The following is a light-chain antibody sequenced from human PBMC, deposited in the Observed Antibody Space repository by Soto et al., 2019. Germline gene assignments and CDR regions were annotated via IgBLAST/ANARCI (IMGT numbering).Light chain of an antibody. CDR2: DAS. J-gene: IGKJ5*01. V-gene: IGKV3-11*01. CDR3: QQRSNWPPRIT. CDR1: QSVSSY. Sequence: EIVLTHSQATLALSPCERATLSSSASQSVSSYLAWYQQKPGQAPRLLIYDASNRATGIPARFSGSGSGTDFTLTISSLEPEDFAVYYCQQRSNWPPRITFGQGTRLEI.